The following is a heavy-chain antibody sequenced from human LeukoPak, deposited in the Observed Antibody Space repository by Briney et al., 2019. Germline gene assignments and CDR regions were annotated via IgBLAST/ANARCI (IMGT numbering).Heavy chain of an antibody. J-gene: IGHJ6*02. CDR2: IYYSGST. CDR3: ARDRKKYGMDV. V-gene: IGHV4-59*12. CDR1: GGSISGYY. Sequence: RSSETLSLTCTVSGGSISGYYWSWIRQPPGKGLEWIGYIYYSGSTNYNPSLKSRVTISVDTSKNQFSLKLSSVTAADTAVYYCARDRKKYGMDVWGQGTTVTVSS.